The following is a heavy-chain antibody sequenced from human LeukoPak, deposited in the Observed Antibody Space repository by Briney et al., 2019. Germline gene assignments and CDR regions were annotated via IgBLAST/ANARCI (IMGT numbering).Heavy chain of an antibody. CDR1: GFTFSDYW. CDR2: INTSGSST. CDR3: ARSNHADDF. Sequence: GGSLRLSCAASGFTFSDYWMHWVRQVPGEGLVWVSRINTSGSSTTYADSVKGRFTISRDNAKNTLYLQMDSLRAEDTGVYYCARSNHADDFWGQGTLVTVSS. V-gene: IGHV3-74*03. D-gene: IGHD1-14*01. J-gene: IGHJ4*02.